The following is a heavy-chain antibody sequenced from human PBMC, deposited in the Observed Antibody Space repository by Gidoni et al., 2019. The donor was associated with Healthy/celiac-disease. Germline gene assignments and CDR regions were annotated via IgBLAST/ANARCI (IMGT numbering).Heavy chain of an antibody. Sequence: QVQLVESGGGVVQPGRSLRLSCAASGFTFSRSAMHWVRQAPGKGLEWVAVISYDGSNKYYADSVKGRFTISRDNSKNTLYLQMNSLRAEDTAVYYCARGGFFGVVIMDPYGMDVWGQGTTVTVSS. J-gene: IGHJ6*02. V-gene: IGHV3-30*04. CDR3: ARGGFFGVVIMDPYGMDV. CDR2: ISYDGSNK. D-gene: IGHD3-3*01. CDR1: GFTFSRSA.